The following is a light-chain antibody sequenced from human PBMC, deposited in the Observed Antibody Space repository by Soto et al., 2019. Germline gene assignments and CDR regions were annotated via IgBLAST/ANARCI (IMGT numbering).Light chain of an antibody. V-gene: IGKV3-20*01. Sequence: EIVLTQSPGTLSLSPGERATLSCRASQSVSSSYLAWYQQKPGQAPRLLIYGASSRATGIPDRFSGSGSGTDFTLTISRTEPEDFAVYYCQQYGRHISGTFGQGTKVEIK. CDR2: GAS. CDR3: QQYGRHISGT. J-gene: IGKJ1*01. CDR1: QSVSSSY.